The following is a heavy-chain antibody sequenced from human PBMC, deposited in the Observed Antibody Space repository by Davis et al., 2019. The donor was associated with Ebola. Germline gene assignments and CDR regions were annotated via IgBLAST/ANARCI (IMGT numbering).Heavy chain of an antibody. CDR2: ISAYNGNT. V-gene: IGHV1-69*10. Sequence: SVKVSCKASGGTFSSYAISWVRQAPGQGLEWMGWISAYNGNTNYAQKFQGRVTIPADKSTSTAYMELRSLRSEDTAVYYCASTYCSSTSCYVVYGMDVWGQGTTVTVSS. D-gene: IGHD2-2*01. J-gene: IGHJ6*02. CDR3: ASTYCSSTSCYVVYGMDV. CDR1: GGTFSSYA.